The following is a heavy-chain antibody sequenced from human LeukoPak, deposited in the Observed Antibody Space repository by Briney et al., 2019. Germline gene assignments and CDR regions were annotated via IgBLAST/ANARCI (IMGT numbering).Heavy chain of an antibody. Sequence: GASVKVSCKASGYTFTGYYMHWVRQAPGQGLEWMGWINPNSGGTNYAQKFQGRVTMTRDTSISTAYMELSRLRSDDTAVYYCARDSSGWDNWFDPWGQGTLVTVSS. V-gene: IGHV1-2*02. J-gene: IGHJ5*02. CDR2: INPNSGGT. CDR3: ARDSSGWDNWFDP. CDR1: GYTFTGYY. D-gene: IGHD6-19*01.